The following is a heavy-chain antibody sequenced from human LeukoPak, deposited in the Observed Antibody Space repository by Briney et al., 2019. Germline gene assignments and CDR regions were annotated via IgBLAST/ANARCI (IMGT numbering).Heavy chain of an antibody. J-gene: IGHJ4*02. CDR2: INPNSGAT. V-gene: IGHV1-2*02. CDR1: GYTFTGYY. D-gene: IGHD3/OR15-3a*01. Sequence: GASVKVSCKASGYTFTGYYMHWVRQAPGQGLEWMGWINPNSGATNYAQEFQGRVTLTRDTSISTAYMELSRLRSDDTAVYYCAREDSEGSQFDYWGQGTLVTVSS. CDR3: AREDSEGSQFDY.